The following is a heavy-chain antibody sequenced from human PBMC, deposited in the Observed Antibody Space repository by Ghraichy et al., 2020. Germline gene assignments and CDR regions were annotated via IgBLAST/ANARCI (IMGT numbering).Heavy chain of an antibody. J-gene: IGHJ4*02. D-gene: IGHD6-19*01. CDR2: IKQDGSEK. CDR3: ARGGGWMGY. Sequence: GGSLRLSCAASGFTFSNHWMNWVRQAPGKGLEWVANIKQDGSEKYYVDSVKGRFTISRDNAENSLSLQMNSLRAEDTAVYYCARGGGWMGYWGQGTLVTVSS. CDR1: GFTFSNHW. V-gene: IGHV3-7*03.